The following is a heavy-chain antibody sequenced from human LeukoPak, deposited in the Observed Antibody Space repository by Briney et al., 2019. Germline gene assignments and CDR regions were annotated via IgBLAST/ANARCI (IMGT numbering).Heavy chain of an antibody. J-gene: IGHJ4*02. V-gene: IGHV3-23*01. Sequence: GGSLRLSCAASGFTFSNFAMSWVRQAPGKGLEWVSGVSGGGDSTYYANSVKGRFTISRDNSKNTLYLQMNSLRAEDTAVYYCAKGRNYYGSGSSDYWGQGTLVTISS. CDR1: GFTFSNFA. D-gene: IGHD3-10*01. CDR2: VSGGGDST. CDR3: AKGRNYYGSGSSDY.